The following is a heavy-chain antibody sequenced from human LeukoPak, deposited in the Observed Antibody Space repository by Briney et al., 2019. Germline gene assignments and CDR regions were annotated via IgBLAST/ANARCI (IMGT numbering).Heavy chain of an antibody. Sequence: PGGSLRLSCAASGFTFSSYWMSWVRQAPGKGLEWVSYISSSGSTIYYADSVKGRFTISRDNAKNSLYLQMNSLRAEDTAVYYCARDRGRDSSGYYYDALAGYWGQGTLVTVSS. CDR3: ARDRGRDSSGYYYDALAGY. D-gene: IGHD3-22*01. CDR2: ISSSGSTI. J-gene: IGHJ4*02. CDR1: GFTFSSYW. V-gene: IGHV3-48*04.